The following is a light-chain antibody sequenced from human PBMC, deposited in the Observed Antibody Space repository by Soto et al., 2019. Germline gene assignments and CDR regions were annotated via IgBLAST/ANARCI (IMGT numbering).Light chain of an antibody. CDR1: QSVSSNY. CDR3: QQYGSSPWT. V-gene: IGKV3-20*01. Sequence: EIVLTQSPGTLSLSPGERATLSCRASQSVSSNYLAWYQQKPGQAPRPLIYGASSRVTGIPDRFSGSGAGTDFTLTIRRLESEDFAVYYCQQYGSSPWTFGQGTKVEIK. CDR2: GAS. J-gene: IGKJ1*01.